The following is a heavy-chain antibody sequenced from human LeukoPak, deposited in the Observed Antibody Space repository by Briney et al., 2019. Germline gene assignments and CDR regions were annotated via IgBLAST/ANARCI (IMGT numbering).Heavy chain of an antibody. D-gene: IGHD1-26*01. J-gene: IGHJ4*02. V-gene: IGHV3-73*01. Sequence: PGGSLRLSCAASGFTFSGSAMHWVRQASGKGLEWVGRIRSKANSYATAYAASVKGGFTISRDDSKNTAYLQMNSLKTEDTAVYYCTRPLYGGYSGSYSGYWGQGTLVTVSS. CDR3: TRPLYGGYSGSYSGY. CDR1: GFTFSGSA. CDR2: IRSKANSYAT.